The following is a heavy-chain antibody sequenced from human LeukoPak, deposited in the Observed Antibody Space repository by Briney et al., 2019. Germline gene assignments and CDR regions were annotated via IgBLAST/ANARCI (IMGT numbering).Heavy chain of an antibody. CDR1: GGSISSYY. D-gene: IGHD3-10*01. J-gene: IGHJ4*02. CDR2: IYYSGST. CDR3: ARVGTYGSGSYLSWLDY. V-gene: IGHV4-59*01. Sequence: SETLSLTCTVSGGSISSYYWSWIRQPPGKRLEWIGYIYYSGSTNYNPSLKSRVTISVDTSKNQFSLKLSSVTAADTAVYYCARVGTYGSGSYLSWLDYWGQGTLVTVSS.